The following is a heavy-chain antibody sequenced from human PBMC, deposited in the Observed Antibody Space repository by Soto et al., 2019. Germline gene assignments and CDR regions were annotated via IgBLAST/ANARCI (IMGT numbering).Heavy chain of an antibody. CDR3: ARGRYGDY. CDR2: ISAHNGNT. D-gene: IGHD1-1*01. CDR1: GYDFTTYG. Sequence: QVHLVQSGAEVKNPGASVKVSCKGSGYDFTTYGITWVRQAPGQGLEWMAWISAHNGNTNYAPNLQGRVTVTRDTSTSTAYIELRSLRSDDTAVNYCARGRYGDYRAEGALVTVSS. J-gene: IGHJ4*02. V-gene: IGHV1-18*01.